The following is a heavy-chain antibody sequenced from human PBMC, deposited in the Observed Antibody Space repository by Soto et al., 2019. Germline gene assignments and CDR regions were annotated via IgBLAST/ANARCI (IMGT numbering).Heavy chain of an antibody. CDR3: AKGRGRFKSGVQKTFDS. J-gene: IGHJ4*02. CDR2: ISGSGGTT. Sequence: GESLKISCVASGFIFDTYAMSWVRQAPGKGLEWVSAISGSGGTTYYADSVKGRLTISRDNSKNILYLQLNSLRVEDTAVYYCAKGRGRFKSGVQKTFDSWGQGTLVTVSS. D-gene: IGHD2-8*01. V-gene: IGHV3-23*01. CDR1: GFIFDTYA.